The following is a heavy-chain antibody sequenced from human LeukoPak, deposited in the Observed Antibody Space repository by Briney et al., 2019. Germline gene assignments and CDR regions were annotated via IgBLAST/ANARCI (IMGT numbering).Heavy chain of an antibody. CDR3: AEGAGYQPR. CDR2: INSDGSST. CDR1: GYTFSSYW. V-gene: IGHV3-74*01. J-gene: IGHJ4*02. Sequence: RPGGSLRLPCAASGYTFSSYWMHWVRQAPGKGLVWVSRINSDGSSTSYADSVKGRFTISRDNAKNTLYLQMNSLRAEDTAVYYWAEGAGYQPRWGQGTLVTVSS. D-gene: IGHD5-18*01.